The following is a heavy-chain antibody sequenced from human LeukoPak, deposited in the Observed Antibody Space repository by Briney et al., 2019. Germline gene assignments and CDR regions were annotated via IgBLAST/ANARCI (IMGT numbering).Heavy chain of an antibody. CDR2: IYHSGST. CDR1: AGSISSGGYY. D-gene: IGHD5-24*01. V-gene: IGHV4-30-2*01. J-gene: IGHJ4*02. Sequence: PSETLTLTCTVSAGSISSGGYYWSWIRQPPGKGLEWIGYIYHSGSTYYNPSLKSRVTISVDRSKNQFSLKLSSVTAADTAVYYCARGDHGMATIAPPGYWGQGTLVTVSS. CDR3: ARGDHGMATIAPPGY.